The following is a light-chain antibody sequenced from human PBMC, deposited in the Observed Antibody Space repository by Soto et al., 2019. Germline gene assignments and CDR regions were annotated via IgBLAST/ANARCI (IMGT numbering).Light chain of an antibody. CDR1: SSNVGGNF. CDR2: RND. Sequence: QSVLTQPPSASGTPGQRVTISCSGSSSNVGGNFVYWYQHLPGTAPKLLIYRNDQRPSGVPDRFSGSKSGTSSSLAISGLRYEDEADYYCAAWDDSLRGRLFGTGTKLTVL. V-gene: IGLV1-47*01. J-gene: IGLJ1*01. CDR3: AAWDDSLRGRL.